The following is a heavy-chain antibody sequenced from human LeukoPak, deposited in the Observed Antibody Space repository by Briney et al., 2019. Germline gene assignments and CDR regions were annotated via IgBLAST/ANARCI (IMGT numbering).Heavy chain of an antibody. J-gene: IGHJ3*02. CDR1: GGSISSSSYY. V-gene: IGHV4-39*07. D-gene: IGHD5-18*01. Sequence: PSETLSLTCTVSGGSISSSSYYWGWIRQPPGKGLEWIGSIYYSGSTYYNPSLKSRVTISVDTSKNQFSLKLSSVTAADTAVYYCARDQGYSYGYGLGNGAFDIWGQGTMVTVSS. CDR3: ARDQGYSYGYGLGNGAFDI. CDR2: IYYSGST.